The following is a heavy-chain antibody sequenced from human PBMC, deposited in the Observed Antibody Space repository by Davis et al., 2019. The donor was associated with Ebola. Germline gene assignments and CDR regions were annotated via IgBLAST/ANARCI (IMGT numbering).Heavy chain of an antibody. CDR1: GFTFISYW. D-gene: IGHD6-13*01. CDR3: ARGEQQLADY. Sequence: GESLKISCAASGFTFISYWMNWVRQAPGKGLEWVANIKQDGSEKYYADSVKGRFTISRDNAKNSLYLQMNSLRAEDTAVYYCARGEQQLADYWGQGTLVTVSS. V-gene: IGHV3-7*01. J-gene: IGHJ4*02. CDR2: IKQDGSEK.